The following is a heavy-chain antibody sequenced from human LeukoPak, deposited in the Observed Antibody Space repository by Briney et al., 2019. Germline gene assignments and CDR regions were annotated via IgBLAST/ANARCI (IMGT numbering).Heavy chain of an antibody. Sequence: SETLSLTCTVSGGSISSYYWSWIRQPAGKGLEWIGRIYTSGSTNYNPSLKSRVTMSVDTSKNQFSLKLSSVTAADTAVYYCARDLGYDFWSGYYTDYWGQGTLVTVSS. V-gene: IGHV4-4*07. CDR2: IYTSGST. D-gene: IGHD3-3*01. CDR1: GGSISSYY. CDR3: ARDLGYDFWSGYYTDY. J-gene: IGHJ4*02.